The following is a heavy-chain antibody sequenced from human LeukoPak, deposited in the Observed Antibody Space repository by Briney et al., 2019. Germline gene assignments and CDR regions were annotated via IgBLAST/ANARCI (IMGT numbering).Heavy chain of an antibody. J-gene: IGHJ6*02. CDR1: GGSISSSSYY. D-gene: IGHD6-6*01. V-gene: IGHV4-39*01. CDR3: ARPYSSSSWYYYGMDV. CDR2: IYYSGST. Sequence: SETLSLTCTVSGGSISSSSYYWGWIRQPPGKGLEWIGSIYYSGSTYYNPSLKSRVTISVDTSKNQFSLKLSSVTAADTAVYYCARPYSSSSWYYYGMDVWGQGTTVTVSS.